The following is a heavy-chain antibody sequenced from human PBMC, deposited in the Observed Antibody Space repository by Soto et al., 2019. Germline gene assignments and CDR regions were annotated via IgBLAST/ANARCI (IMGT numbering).Heavy chain of an antibody. CDR1: GFTFSNYV. CDR3: ARDRIAGSGSCDN. V-gene: IGHV3-74*01. CDR2: IKTDGSSP. J-gene: IGHJ4*02. Sequence: VQLLESGGDLIQPGGSLRLSCAFSGFTFSNYVMNWVRQAPGKGLEWVSRIKTDGSSPNYADSVEGRFTISGDNAKNTLYLQMNSLRVEDTAVYYCARDRIAGSGSCDNWGQGTLVTVSS. D-gene: IGHD3-10*01.